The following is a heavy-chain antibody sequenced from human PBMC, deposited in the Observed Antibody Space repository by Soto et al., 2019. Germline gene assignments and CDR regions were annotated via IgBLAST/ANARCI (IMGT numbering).Heavy chain of an antibody. D-gene: IGHD2-2*01. CDR1: GDTFTSYA. J-gene: IGHJ6*01. CDR3: ARRPAAKLDYYYSGMAV. CDR2: INAGNGNT. V-gene: IGHV1-3*01. Sequence: SVKVSCKASGDTFTSYAMHWVRQAPGQRLEWMGWINAGNGNTKYSQKFQVTVTITRETSASTAYMELSRLRSEDTAAYYCARRPAAKLDYYYSGMAVWGQGTTVTVSS.